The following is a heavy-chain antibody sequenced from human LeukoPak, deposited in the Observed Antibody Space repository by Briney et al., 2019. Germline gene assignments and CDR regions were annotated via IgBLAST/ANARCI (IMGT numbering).Heavy chain of an antibody. J-gene: IGHJ1*01. V-gene: IGHV1-24*01. CDR3: ATALYCSSTSCYTGYFQH. CDR2: FDPEDGET. D-gene: IGHD2-2*02. Sequence: GASVKVSCKVSGYTLTELSMHWVRQAPGKGLEWMGGFDPEDGETIYAQKFQGRVTMTEDTSTDTAYMELSSLRSEDTAVYYFATALYCSSTSCYTGYFQHWGQGTLVTVSS. CDR1: GYTLTELS.